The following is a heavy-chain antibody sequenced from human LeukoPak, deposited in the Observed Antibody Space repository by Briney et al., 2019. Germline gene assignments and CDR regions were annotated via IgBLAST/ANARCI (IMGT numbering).Heavy chain of an antibody. CDR1: GDSVSSNSAA. V-gene: IGHV6-1*01. Sequence: SQTLSVTCTISGDSVSSNSAAWNWIRQSPSRGLEWLGRTYYRSKWYTDYAVSVKSRITINPDTSKNQFSLQLNSVTPEDTAVYYCARDQVAGKQRGFDYWGQGTLVTVSS. D-gene: IGHD6-19*01. CDR3: ARDQVAGKQRGFDY. CDR2: TYYRSKWYT. J-gene: IGHJ4*02.